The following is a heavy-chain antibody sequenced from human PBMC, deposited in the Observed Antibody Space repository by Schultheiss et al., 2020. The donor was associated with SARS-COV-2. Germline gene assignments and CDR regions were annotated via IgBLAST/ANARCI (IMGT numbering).Heavy chain of an antibody. Sequence: SETLSLTCTVSGGSISSSSYYWGWIRQPPGKGLEWIGSIYYSGSTYYNPSLKSRVTISVDTSKNQFSLKLSSVTAADTAVYYCARGDSSGYYGFDSWGQGTLVTVSS. D-gene: IGHD3-22*01. CDR1: GGSISSSSYY. CDR2: IYYSGST. CDR3: ARGDSSGYYGFDS. V-gene: IGHV4-39*07. J-gene: IGHJ4*02.